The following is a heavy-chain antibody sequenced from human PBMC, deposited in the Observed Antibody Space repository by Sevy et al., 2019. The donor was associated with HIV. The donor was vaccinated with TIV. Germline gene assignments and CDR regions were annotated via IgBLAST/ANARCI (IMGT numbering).Heavy chain of an antibody. CDR2: ISSSGSTI. CDR3: ARSFTTQDY. CDR1: GFTFSTYS. J-gene: IGHJ4*02. D-gene: IGHD1-1*01. V-gene: IGHV3-48*01. Sequence: GGSLRLSCAASGFTFSTYSMNCVRQAPGQGLEWVSYISSSGSTIYYADAMKGRFTISRENAKNSLYLQMNSLRAEDTAVYYCARSFTTQDYWGQGTLVTVSS.